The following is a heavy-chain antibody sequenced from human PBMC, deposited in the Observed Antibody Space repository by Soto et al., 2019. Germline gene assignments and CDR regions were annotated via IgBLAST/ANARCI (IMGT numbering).Heavy chain of an antibody. J-gene: IGHJ4*02. Sequence: PGGSLRLSCAASVFTFSSYGMHWVRQAPGKGLEWVAVIWYDGSNKYYADSVKGRFTISRDNSKNTLYLQMNSLRAEDTAVYYCARGIGARLWFPAPFDYWGQGTLVTVSS. CDR3: ARGIGARLWFPAPFDY. D-gene: IGHD3-10*01. CDR2: IWYDGSNK. V-gene: IGHV3-33*01. CDR1: VFTFSSYG.